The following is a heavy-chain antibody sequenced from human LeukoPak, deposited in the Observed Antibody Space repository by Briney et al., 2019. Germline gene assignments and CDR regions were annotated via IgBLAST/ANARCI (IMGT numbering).Heavy chain of an antibody. CDR3: ARGRSSWGRIDAFDI. CDR2: IYYSGST. D-gene: IGHD6-13*01. Sequence: SETLSLTCTVSGGSISSYYWSWIRQPPGKGLEWIGYIYYSGSTNYNPSLKSRVTISVDTSKNQFSLKLSSVTAADTAVYYCARGRSSWGRIDAFDIWGQGTMVTVSS. J-gene: IGHJ3*02. CDR1: GGSISSYY. V-gene: IGHV4-59*01.